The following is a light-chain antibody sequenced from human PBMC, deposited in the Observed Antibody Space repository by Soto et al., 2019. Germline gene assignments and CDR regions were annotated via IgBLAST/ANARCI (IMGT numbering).Light chain of an antibody. J-gene: IGKJ4*01. CDR3: QQAKTFPLA. Sequence: DLQMTQSPSSVSASVGDRVIITCRASQDITNWLAWYQQKPGKAPKVLIYAASSFESGVPSRFSGSRSGTEYTLTISSLQPEEFATDHCQQAKTFPLAFGGGTKVENK. V-gene: IGKV1D-12*01. CDR1: QDITNW. CDR2: AAS.